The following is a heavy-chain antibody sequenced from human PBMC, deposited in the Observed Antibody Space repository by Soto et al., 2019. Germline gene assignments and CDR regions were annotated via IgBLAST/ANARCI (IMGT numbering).Heavy chain of an antibody. Sequence: HPGGSLRLSCAASGFTFSSCAMTWVRQAPGKGLEWVLCISGSGDTTYYADSVKGRFTISRDTSKNTVYLQMNSLRADDTAVYYCAKGHPGGSCYSGLDCWGRGTLVTVSS. CDR3: AKGHPGGSCYSGLDC. CDR1: GFTFSSCA. CDR2: ISGSGDTT. J-gene: IGHJ4*02. V-gene: IGHV3-23*01. D-gene: IGHD2-15*01.